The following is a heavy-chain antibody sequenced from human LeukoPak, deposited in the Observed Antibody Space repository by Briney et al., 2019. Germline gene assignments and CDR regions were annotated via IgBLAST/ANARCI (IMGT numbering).Heavy chain of an antibody. D-gene: IGHD6-19*01. J-gene: IGHJ4*02. CDR1: GFTISVYA. V-gene: IGHV3-23*01. CDR2: ISGSGGST. CDR3: AKRAVPGNAFFDN. Sequence: GGSLRLSCAASGFTISVYAMSWVRQAPGKGLEWVSSISGSGGSTYYADSVKGRFTISRDNSKNTLFLQMNSLRAEDTAVYYCAKRAVPGNAFFDNWGQGDLVTVSS.